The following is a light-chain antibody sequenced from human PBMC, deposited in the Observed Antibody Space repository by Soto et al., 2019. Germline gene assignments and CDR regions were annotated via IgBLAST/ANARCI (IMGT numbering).Light chain of an antibody. V-gene: IGKV1-6*01. CDR1: QAIRTA. CDR3: LLDFRYFWA. J-gene: IGKJ1*01. Sequence: AIQLTQSPPALYASVGDRVTITCRASQAIRTALGWYQQKPGKVPKLLIYAASILQSGVPSRFSGSGSGTDFTLTISSLQPEDFATYYCLLDFRYFWAFGQGTKV. CDR2: AAS.